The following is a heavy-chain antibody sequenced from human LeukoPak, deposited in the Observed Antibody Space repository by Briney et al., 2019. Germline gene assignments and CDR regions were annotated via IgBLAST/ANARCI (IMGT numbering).Heavy chain of an antibody. CDR3: ARDRGAYCGGDCYLGFDY. J-gene: IGHJ4*01. CDR2: INHSGST. D-gene: IGHD2-21*02. V-gene: IGHV4-34*01. Sequence: SETLSLTCAVYGGSFSGYYWSWIRQPPGKGLEWIGEINHSGSTNYNPSLKSRVTISVDTSKNQFSLKLSSVTAADTAVYYCARDRGAYCGGDCYLGFDYWGRGTLVTVSS. CDR1: GGSFSGYY.